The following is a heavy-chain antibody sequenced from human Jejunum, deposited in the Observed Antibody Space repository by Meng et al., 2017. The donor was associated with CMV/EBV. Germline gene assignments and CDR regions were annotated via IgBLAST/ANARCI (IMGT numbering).Heavy chain of an antibody. CDR2: ISAYNGNT. CDR1: GYTFTSYG. V-gene: IGHV1-18*01. CDR3: ARFYCSSTSCPHVLFDY. Sequence: QVQLVQSGAEVKKPGASVKVSCKASGYTFTSYGFNWVRQAPGQGLEWMGWISAYNGNTNYAQELQGRVTMTTDTSTSTAYMELRSLRFDDTAVYYCARFYCSSTSCPHVLFDYWGQGTLVTVSS. D-gene: IGHD2-2*01. J-gene: IGHJ4*02.